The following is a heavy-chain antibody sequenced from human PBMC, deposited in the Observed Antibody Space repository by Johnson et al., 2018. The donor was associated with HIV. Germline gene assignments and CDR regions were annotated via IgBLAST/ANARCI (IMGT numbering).Heavy chain of an antibody. V-gene: IGHV3-30*19. CDR3: SRGYCSVGSGYSEYSFEMWGGRYPPFAFDI. CDR1: GFTFSSYG. Sequence: VQLVESGGGVVQPGGSLRLSCAASGFTFSSYGMHWVRQAPGKGLEWVAFISYDGSNKYYADSVKGRFTISRDNSKNTLYLQMNSLRGEDTAVYYCSRGYCSVGSGYSEYSFEMWGGRYPPFAFDIWGQGTMVTVSS. CDR2: ISYDGSNK. D-gene: IGHD2-15*01. J-gene: IGHJ3*02.